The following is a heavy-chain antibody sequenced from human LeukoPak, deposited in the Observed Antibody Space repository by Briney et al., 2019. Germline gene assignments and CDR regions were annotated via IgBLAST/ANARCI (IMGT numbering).Heavy chain of an antibody. CDR2: IRGDGTIT. Sequence: GGSLRLSCAASGFIFSDYWMHWVRQVPGKGLVWVSRIRGDGTITNYADSVKGRFTVSRDNTKNTFFLQMNNLRDEDAAIYYCARDDGEDPPSDSWGQGTLVIVSS. D-gene: IGHD4-17*01. CDR3: ARDDGEDPPSDS. J-gene: IGHJ4*02. CDR1: GFIFSDYW. V-gene: IGHV3-74*01.